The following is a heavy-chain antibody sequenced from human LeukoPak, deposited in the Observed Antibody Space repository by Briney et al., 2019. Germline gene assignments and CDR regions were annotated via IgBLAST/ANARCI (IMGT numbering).Heavy chain of an antibody. CDR3: ARSQGQYDFWSGYYHPYFDY. Sequence: SETLSLTCTVSGGSVSSESYHWTWIRQPPGKGLKWIGEINHSGSTNYNPSLKSRVTISVDTSKNQFSLKLSSVTAADTAVYYCARSQGQYDFWSGYYHPYFDYWGQGTLVTVSS. CDR2: INHSGST. CDR1: GGSVSSESYH. J-gene: IGHJ4*02. V-gene: IGHV4-61*01. D-gene: IGHD3-3*01.